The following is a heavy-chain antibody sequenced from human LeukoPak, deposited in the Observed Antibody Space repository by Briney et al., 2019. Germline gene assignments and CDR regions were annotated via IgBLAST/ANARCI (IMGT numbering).Heavy chain of an antibody. Sequence: PSETLSLTCAIYGGSFSGYYWSWIRQPPGKGLEWIGEINHSGSTNYNPSLKSRVTISVDTSKNQFSLKLSSVTAADTAVYYCARVGCGGDCYSRFFVYWGQGTLVTVSS. D-gene: IGHD2-21*02. CDR1: GGSFSGYY. V-gene: IGHV4-34*01. CDR2: INHSGST. CDR3: ARVGCGGDCYSRFFVY. J-gene: IGHJ4*02.